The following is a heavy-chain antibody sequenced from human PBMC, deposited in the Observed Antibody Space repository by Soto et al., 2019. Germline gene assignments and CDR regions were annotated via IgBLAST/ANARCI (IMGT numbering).Heavy chain of an antibody. CDR2: ISSSGSPI. CDR3: ARDTYGDYIFDS. V-gene: IGHV3-48*01. J-gene: IGHJ4*02. CDR1: GFTFSSYS. Sequence: GGSLRLSCAASGFTFSSYSMNWVRQAPGKGLEWVSYISSSGSPIYYADSVKGRFTISRDNAKNSLYLEMNSLRVEDTAVYYCARDTYGDYIFDSWGQGTLVTVSS. D-gene: IGHD4-17*01.